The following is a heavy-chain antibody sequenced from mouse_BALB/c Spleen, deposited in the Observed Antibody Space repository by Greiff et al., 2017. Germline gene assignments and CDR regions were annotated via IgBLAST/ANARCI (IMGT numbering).Heavy chain of an antibody. Sequence: QVHVKQSGAELAKPGASVKMSCKASGYTFTSYWMHWVKQRPGQGLEWIGYINPSTGYTEYNQKFKDKATLTADKSSSTAYMQLSSLTSEDSAVYYCASYGNYWFAYWGQGTLVTVSA. J-gene: IGHJ3*01. CDR1: GYTFTSYW. CDR2: INPSTGYT. V-gene: IGHV1-7*01. D-gene: IGHD2-1*01. CDR3: ASYGNYWFAY.